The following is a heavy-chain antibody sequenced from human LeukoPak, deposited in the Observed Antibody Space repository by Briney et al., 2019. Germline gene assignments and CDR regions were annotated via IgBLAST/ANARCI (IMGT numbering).Heavy chain of an antibody. D-gene: IGHD5-24*01. Sequence: GASLKISCKGSGYSFTSYWSGWVRQMPGKGLEWMGIIYPGDSDTTYSPSFQGQVTISAEKSISAAYLQWSSLKASDTAMYYCASRKKGTATAGFDYWGQGTLVTVSS. CDR2: IYPGDSDT. J-gene: IGHJ4*02. CDR3: ASRKKGTATAGFDY. V-gene: IGHV5-51*01. CDR1: GYSFTSYW.